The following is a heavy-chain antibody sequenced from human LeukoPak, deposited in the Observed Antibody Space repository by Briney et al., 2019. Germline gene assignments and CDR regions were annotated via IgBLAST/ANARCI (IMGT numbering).Heavy chain of an antibody. CDR3: ARDLYYYDSSGYCHFDY. CDR2: IIPIFGTA. J-gene: IGHJ4*02. Sequence: SVKVSCKASGGTFSSYAISWVRQAPGQGLEWMGGIIPIFGTANYAQKFQGRVTITADESTSTAYMELRSLRSDDTAVYYCARDLYYYDSSGYCHFDYWGQGTLVTVSS. V-gene: IGHV1-69*01. D-gene: IGHD3-22*01. CDR1: GGTFSSYA.